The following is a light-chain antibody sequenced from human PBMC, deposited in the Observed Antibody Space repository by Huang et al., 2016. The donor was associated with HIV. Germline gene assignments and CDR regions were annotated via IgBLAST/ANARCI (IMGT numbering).Light chain of an antibody. CDR3: QQYYSSPFT. Sequence: DIVMTQSPDSLAVSLGERATINCKSSQSILYSSTDKSYLAWYHHKPGQPPKLLIYWASTRESGVPDRFSGSGSGTDFTLTISSLQAEDVAVYYCQQYYSSPFTFGPGTKVDIK. CDR2: WAS. J-gene: IGKJ3*01. CDR1: QSILYSSTDKSY. V-gene: IGKV4-1*01.